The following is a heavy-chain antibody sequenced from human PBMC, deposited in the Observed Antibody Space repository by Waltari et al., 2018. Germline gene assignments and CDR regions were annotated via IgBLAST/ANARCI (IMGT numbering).Heavy chain of an antibody. CDR3: ARDPEGYSTRYEY. CDR1: VFNCSDYS. CDR2: ISSLSSYI. Sequence: EVQLVESGGGLVKPGGSLRLSCAASVFNCSDYSMTWVRQAPGKGLEWVSSISSLSSYIYYADSVKGRFTISRDNAENSLYLQMSSLRAEDTAVYYCARDPEGYSTRYEYWGQGTLVTVSS. V-gene: IGHV3-21*01. D-gene: IGHD5-18*01. J-gene: IGHJ4*02.